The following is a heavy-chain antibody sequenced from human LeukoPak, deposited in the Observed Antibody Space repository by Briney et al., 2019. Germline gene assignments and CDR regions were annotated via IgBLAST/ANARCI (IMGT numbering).Heavy chain of an antibody. CDR3: AKDRGWELRYFDY. Sequence: SCKASGYTFSSFDIHWVRQAPGKGLEWVAFVRYDGHNEYYADSVKGRFTIARDNSKNTLYLQMNSLRAEDTAVYYCAKDRGWELRYFDYWGQGTLVTVSS. CDR1: GYTFSSFD. V-gene: IGHV3-30*02. CDR2: VRYDGHNE. J-gene: IGHJ4*02. D-gene: IGHD1-26*01.